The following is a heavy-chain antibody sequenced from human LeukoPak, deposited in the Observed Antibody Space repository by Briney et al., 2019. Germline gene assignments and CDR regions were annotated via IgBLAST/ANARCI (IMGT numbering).Heavy chain of an antibody. CDR2: INPDSGGT. Sequence: ASVKVSCKASGYTFTDYYIHWVRQAPGQGLEWMGWINPDSGGTNYAQKFQGGVTMTRDTSISTAYMELSRLRSDDTAVYYCARDGLGGSGAFDIWGQGTMVTVSS. D-gene: IGHD3-16*01. J-gene: IGHJ3*02. CDR3: ARDGLGGSGAFDI. CDR1: GYTFTDYY. V-gene: IGHV1-2*02.